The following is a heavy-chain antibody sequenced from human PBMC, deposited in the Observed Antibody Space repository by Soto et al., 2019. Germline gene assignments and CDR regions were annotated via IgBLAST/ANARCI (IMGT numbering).Heavy chain of an antibody. CDR3: ARLYYDYVWGEPRGYYYYYGMDV. CDR1: GGSFSGYY. V-gene: IGHV4-34*01. CDR2: INHSGST. J-gene: IGHJ6*02. Sequence: SETLSLTCAVYGGSFSGYYWSWIRQPPGKGLECIGEINHSGSTNYNPSLKSRATISVHTSKNQFSLKLSSVTAADTAVYYCARLYYDYVWGEPRGYYYYYGMDVWGQGTTVTLAS. D-gene: IGHD3-16*01.